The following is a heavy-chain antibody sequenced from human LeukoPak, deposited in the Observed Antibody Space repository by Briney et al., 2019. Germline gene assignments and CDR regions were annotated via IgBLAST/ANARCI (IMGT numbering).Heavy chain of an antibody. Sequence: GGSLRLSCAASGFTFSSHWMSWVRQAPGKGLEWVANIKKDGSEKYYVDSVKGRFIISRDNAKTSLYLQMNRLRAEDTAVYYCARHLSGVTGYTYGRGIDYWGQGTLVTVSS. CDR2: IKKDGSEK. J-gene: IGHJ4*02. CDR1: GFTFSSHW. CDR3: ARHLSGVTGYTYGRGIDY. D-gene: IGHD5-18*01. V-gene: IGHV3-7*01.